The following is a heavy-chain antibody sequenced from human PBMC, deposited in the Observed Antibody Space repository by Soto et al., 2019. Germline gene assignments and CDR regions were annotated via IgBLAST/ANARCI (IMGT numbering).Heavy chain of an antibody. CDR1: GGSFSGYY. V-gene: IGHV4-34*01. D-gene: IGHD2-2*01. Sequence: QVQLQQWGAGLLKPSETLSLTCAVYGGSFSGYYWSWIRQPPGKGLEWIGEINHSGSTNYNPSLKRRVTISVDTSKNQFSLKLSSVTAADTAVYYCAREGGSSSTSSEFWGLGTLVTVSS. CDR3: AREGGSSSTSSEF. J-gene: IGHJ4*02. CDR2: INHSGST.